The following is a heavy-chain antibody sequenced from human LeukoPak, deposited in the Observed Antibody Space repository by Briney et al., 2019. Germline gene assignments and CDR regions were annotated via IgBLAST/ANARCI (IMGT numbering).Heavy chain of an antibody. CDR3: AFSYGYMGYYFDY. Sequence: TGGSLRLSCAASGFTFSDYYMSWIRQAPGKGLEWVSYISSSGSIIYYADSVKGRFTISRDNAKNSLYLQMNSLRAEDTAVYYCAFSYGYMGYYFDYWGQGTLVTVSS. J-gene: IGHJ4*02. CDR2: ISSSGSII. V-gene: IGHV3-11*01. D-gene: IGHD5-18*01. CDR1: GFTFSDYY.